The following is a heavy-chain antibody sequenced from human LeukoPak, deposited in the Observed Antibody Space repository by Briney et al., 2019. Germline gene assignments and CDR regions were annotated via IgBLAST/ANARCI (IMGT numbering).Heavy chain of an antibody. CDR2: VYYIGST. V-gene: IGHV4-39*07. CDR3: AREDAEQMDNSFDI. J-gene: IGHJ3*02. Sequence: QLQLQESGPGLVEPWETLSLTCTVSGDSISRSSDYWGWIRQPPGKGPEGIGSVYYIGSTFYNPSLKSRLTISIDTSKNQFSLKLRSVTAADTAVYYCAREDAEQMDNSFDIWGQGTMVTVSS. D-gene: IGHD5-24*01. CDR1: GDSISRSSDY.